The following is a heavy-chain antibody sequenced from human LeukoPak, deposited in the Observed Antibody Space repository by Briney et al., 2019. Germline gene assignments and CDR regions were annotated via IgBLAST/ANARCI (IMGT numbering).Heavy chain of an antibody. V-gene: IGHV3-30-3*01. CDR3: ARDREDDSSGYYYDC. CDR2: ISYDGSNK. D-gene: IGHD3-22*01. J-gene: IGHJ4*02. Sequence: GRSLRLSCAASGFTFSSYAMHWVRQAPGKGLEWVAVISYDGSNKYYADSVKGRFTISRDNSKNTLYLQMNSLSAEDTAVYYCARDREDDSSGYYYDCWGQGTLVTVSS. CDR1: GFTFSSYA.